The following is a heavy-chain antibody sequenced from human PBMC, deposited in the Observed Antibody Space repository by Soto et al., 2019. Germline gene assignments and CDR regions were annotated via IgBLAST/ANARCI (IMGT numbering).Heavy chain of an antibody. V-gene: IGHV3-23*01. CDR1: GFPFSTYA. CDR2: TSNGGNT. J-gene: IGHJ5*02. CDR3: ARDFRPGLIVPTKSGFDP. Sequence: EVQLLESGGGLVQRGGSLRLSCEASGFPFSTYAMTWVRQVPGKGLEWGSTTSNGGNTEFAESARGRFTVFRDNSKNTIYLQMSSLRAEDSAIYFCARDFRPGLIVPTKSGFDPWGQGTPVTVSS. D-gene: IGHD2-15*01.